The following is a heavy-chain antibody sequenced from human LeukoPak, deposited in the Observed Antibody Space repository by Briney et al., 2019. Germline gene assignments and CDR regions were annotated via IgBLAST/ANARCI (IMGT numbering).Heavy chain of an antibody. CDR2: INPNTGDT. Sequence: ASVKVSCKASGYSFTAYYLHWVRQAPGQGLEWVAWINPNTGDTAYGQKFQGRVTVTRDTSIATAYMELSRLRPDDAAVYYCARDLTGLSHGPPWGQGTLVTVPS. V-gene: IGHV1-2*02. J-gene: IGHJ5*02. D-gene: IGHD3-9*01. CDR1: GYSFTAYY. CDR3: ARDLTGLSHGPP.